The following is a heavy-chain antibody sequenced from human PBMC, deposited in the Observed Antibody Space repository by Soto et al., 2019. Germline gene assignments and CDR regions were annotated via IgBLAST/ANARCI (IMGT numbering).Heavy chain of an antibody. CDR3: ARRLGAITGDY. V-gene: IGHV5-10-1*01. Sequence: GESLKISCKASGYSFSGYWMNWVRQLPGKGLEWMGRIDPDDSYINYSPSFQGHVTISADKSISTAYLQWSSLKASDTALYYCARRLGAITGDYWGPGTLVTVSS. J-gene: IGHJ4*02. CDR1: GYSFSGYW. D-gene: IGHD3-16*01. CDR2: IDPDDSYI.